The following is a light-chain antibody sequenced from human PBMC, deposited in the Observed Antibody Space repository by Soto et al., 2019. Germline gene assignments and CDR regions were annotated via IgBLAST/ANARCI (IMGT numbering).Light chain of an antibody. V-gene: IGKV3-11*01. CDR1: QSVSSY. CDR3: QQRSNLTA. Sequence: EIVLTQSPATQSLKPGETATLSCRASQSVSSYLAWYQQQHGQAPRLLIYDASNRATGTPARFSGSGSGTDFTLAICSLEPEDFAVDYCQQRSNLTAFGQGTRLEI. CDR2: DAS. J-gene: IGKJ5*01.